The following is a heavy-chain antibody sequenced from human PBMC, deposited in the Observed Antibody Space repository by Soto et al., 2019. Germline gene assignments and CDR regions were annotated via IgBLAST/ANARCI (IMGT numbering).Heavy chain of an antibody. V-gene: IGHV3-15*01. CDR1: GFTFSNAW. J-gene: IGHJ6*03. D-gene: IGHD3-22*01. CDR2: IKSKTDGGTT. Sequence: GGSLRLSCAASGFTFSNAWMSWVRQAPGKGLEWVGRIKSKTDGGTTDYAAPVKGRFTISRDDSKNTLYLQMNSLKTEDTAVYYCLGGYYYYYYYYYMDVWGKGTTVTVSS. CDR3: LGGYYYYYYYYYMDV.